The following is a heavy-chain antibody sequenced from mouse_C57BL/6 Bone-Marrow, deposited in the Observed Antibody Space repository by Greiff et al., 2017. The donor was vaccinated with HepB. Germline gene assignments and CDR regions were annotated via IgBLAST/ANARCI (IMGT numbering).Heavy chain of an antibody. Sequence: QVLLQQSGAELARPGASVKLSCKASGYTFTGYGISWVKQRTGQGLEWIGEICTRSGNTYYNEKFKGKATMTADKSSSTAYMELPSLTSEDSAVYFCARRRVMDAMDYWGQGTSLTVSS. CDR1: GYTFTGYG. CDR2: ICTRSGNT. CDR3: ARRRVMDAMDY. D-gene: IGHD2-1*01. J-gene: IGHJ4*01. V-gene: IGHV1-81*01.